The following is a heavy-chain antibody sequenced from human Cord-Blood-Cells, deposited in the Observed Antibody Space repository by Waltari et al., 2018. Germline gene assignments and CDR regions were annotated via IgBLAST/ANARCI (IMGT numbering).Heavy chain of an antibody. D-gene: IGHD6-6*01. J-gene: IGHJ4*02. CDR2: ISGSGGST. V-gene: IGHV3-23*01. CDR3: AKDQSSCGQGSSSC. CDR1: GFTFSSYA. Sequence: EVQLLVSGGGLVQHGGSLRLSCEASGFTFSSYAMSWVRQAPGKGLVWVSAISGSGGSTYYADSVKGRFTISRDNSKSTLYLQMNSLRAEDTAVYYCAKDQSSCGQGSSSCWGQGTLVTVSS.